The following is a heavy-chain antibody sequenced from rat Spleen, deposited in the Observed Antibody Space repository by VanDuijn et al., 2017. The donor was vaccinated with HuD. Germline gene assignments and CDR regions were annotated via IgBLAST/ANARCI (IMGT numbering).Heavy chain of an antibody. V-gene: IGHV5-20*01. CDR1: GFTFSNYD. CDR3: TTYYYDGYPSGVMDA. Sequence: EVQLVESGGGLVQPGRSMKLSCAASGFTFSNYDMAWVRQAPTKGLEWVASISYDGSSTYYRDSVKGRFTISRDNAKSTLYLQMDSLRSEDTATYDCTTYYYDGYPSGVMDAWGQGASVTVSS. J-gene: IGHJ4*01. D-gene: IGHD1-12*03. CDR2: ISYDGSST.